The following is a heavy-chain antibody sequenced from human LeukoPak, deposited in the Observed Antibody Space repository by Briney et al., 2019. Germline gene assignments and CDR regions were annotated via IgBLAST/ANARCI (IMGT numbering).Heavy chain of an antibody. CDR2: INPNSGGT. J-gene: IGHJ6*03. V-gene: IGHV1-2*02. CDR3: ARVFGSWASMDV. CDR1: GYTFTGYY. D-gene: IGHD6-13*01. Sequence: ASVKVSCKASGYTFTGYYMHWVRQAPGQGLEWMGWINPNSGGTNYAQKFQGRVTMTRDTSISTAYMELSRLRSDDTAVYYCARVFGSWASMDVWGKGTTVTVSS.